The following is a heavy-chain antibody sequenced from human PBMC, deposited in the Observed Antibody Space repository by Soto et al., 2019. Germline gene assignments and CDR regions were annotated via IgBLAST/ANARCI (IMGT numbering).Heavy chain of an antibody. D-gene: IGHD1-26*01. CDR3: ARDSPELLRGPPDY. CDR1: GFTFSSYG. V-gene: IGHV3-33*01. CDR2: IWYDGSNK. J-gene: IGHJ4*02. Sequence: QVQLVESGGGVVQPGRSLRLSCAASGFTFSSYGMHWVRQAPGKGLEWVAVIWYDGSNKYYADSVKGRFTISRDNSKNTLYLQKNSLRAEDTAVYYCARDSPELLRGPPDYWGQGTLVTVSS.